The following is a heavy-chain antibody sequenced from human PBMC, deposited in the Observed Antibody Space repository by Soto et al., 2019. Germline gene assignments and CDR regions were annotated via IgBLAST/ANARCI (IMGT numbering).Heavy chain of an antibody. V-gene: IGHV3-23*01. J-gene: IGHJ6*02. CDR2: ISGSGGST. D-gene: IGHD6-6*01. CDR3: ARGGGIAARPNYYYGMDV. Sequence: PGGSLRLSCAASGFTFSSFAMSWVRQAPGKGLDWVSAISGSGGSTYSADSVKGRFTISRDNSKNTLYLQMSSLRAEDTAVYYCARGGGIAARPNYYYGMDVWGQGTTVTVSS. CDR1: GFTFSSFA.